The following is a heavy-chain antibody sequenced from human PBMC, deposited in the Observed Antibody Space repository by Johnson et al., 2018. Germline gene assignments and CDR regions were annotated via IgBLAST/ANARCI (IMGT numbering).Heavy chain of an antibody. CDR2: ILYAGSKK. J-gene: IGHJ3*02. D-gene: IGHD2-21*02. CDR1: GFTFSNYG. Sequence: QVQLVESGGGVVQPGRSLRLSCAASGFTFSNYGMHWVRQAPGKGLEWVALILYAGSKKYYADAVTGRFIISTDTSKNTVYMQMNSPRAEDTAVYYCAKRWFERSYCGGDCKDDAFDIWGQGTMVTVSS. V-gene: IGHV3-30*18. CDR3: AKRWFERSYCGGDCKDDAFDI.